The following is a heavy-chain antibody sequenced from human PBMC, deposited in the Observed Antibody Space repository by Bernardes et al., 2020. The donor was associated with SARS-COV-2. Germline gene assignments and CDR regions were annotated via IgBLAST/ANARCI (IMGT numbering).Heavy chain of an antibody. D-gene: IGHD6-19*01. V-gene: IGHV3-33*01. CDR1: GFTFSSYG. CDR3: ARDPQNQWQADLGDY. J-gene: IGHJ4*02. Sequence: GGSLRLCCAASGFTFSSYGMHWVRQAPGKGLEWVAVIWYDGSNKYYADSVKGRFTISRDNSKNTLYLQMNSLRAEDTAVYYCARDPQNQWQADLGDYWGQGTLVTVSS. CDR2: IWYDGSNK.